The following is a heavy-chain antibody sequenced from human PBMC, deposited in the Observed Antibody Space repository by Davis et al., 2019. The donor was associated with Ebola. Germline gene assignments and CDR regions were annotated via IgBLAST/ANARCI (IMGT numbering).Heavy chain of an antibody. CDR2: INPNSGGT. CDR3: ALSAMIVLALDI. J-gene: IGHJ3*02. CDR1: GYTFTSYY. V-gene: IGHV1-2*02. Sequence: ASVKVSCKASGYTFTSYYMHWVRQAPGQGLEWMGWINPNSGGTNYAQKFQGRVTMTRDTSISTAYMDLSRLRSDDTAVYYCALSAMIVLALDIWGQGTMVTVSS. D-gene: IGHD3-22*01.